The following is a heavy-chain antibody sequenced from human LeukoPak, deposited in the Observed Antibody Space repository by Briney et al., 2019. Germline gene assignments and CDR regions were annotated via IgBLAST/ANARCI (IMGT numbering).Heavy chain of an antibody. CDR2: INWNGGST. J-gene: IGHJ4*02. CDR1: GFTFDDYG. D-gene: IGHD3-3*01. Sequence: GGSLRLSCAASGFTFDDYGMSWVRQAPGKGLEWVSGINWNGGSTGYADSVKGRFTISRDNAKNSLYLQMNSLRAEDTAVYYCAKSYDFWSDPTGGFDYWGQGTLVTVSS. V-gene: IGHV3-20*04. CDR3: AKSYDFWSDPTGGFDY.